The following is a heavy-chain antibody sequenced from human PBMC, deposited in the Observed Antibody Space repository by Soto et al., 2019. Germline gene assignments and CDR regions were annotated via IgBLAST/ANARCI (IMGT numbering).Heavy chain of an antibody. CDR2: ISYDGSNK. J-gene: IGHJ1*01. Sequence: GGSLGLSCAASGFTFSSYAMHWVRQAPGKGLEWVAVISYDGSNKYYADSVKGRFTISRDNSKNTLYLQMNSLRTEDTAVYYCAKGVPGIAVAGTGYFQHWGQGTLVTVSS. CDR3: AKGVPGIAVAGTGYFQH. V-gene: IGHV3-30-3*01. CDR1: GFTFSSYA. D-gene: IGHD6-19*01.